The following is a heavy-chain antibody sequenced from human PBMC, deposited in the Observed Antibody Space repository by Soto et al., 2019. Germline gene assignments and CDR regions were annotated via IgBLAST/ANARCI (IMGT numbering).Heavy chain of an antibody. CDR2: INSDGSST. J-gene: IGHJ6*02. V-gene: IGHV3-74*01. CDR1: GFTFSSYW. Sequence: GGSLRLSCAASGFTFSSYWMHWVRQAPGKGLVWVSRINSDGSSTSYADSVKGRFTISRDNAKNTLYLQMNSLRAEDTAVYYCARDLEWELLGGAYYYYGMDVWGQGTTVTVSS. CDR3: ARDLEWELLGGAYYYYGMDV. D-gene: IGHD1-26*01.